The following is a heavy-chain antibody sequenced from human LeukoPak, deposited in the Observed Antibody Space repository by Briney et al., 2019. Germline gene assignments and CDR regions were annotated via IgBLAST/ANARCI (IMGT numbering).Heavy chain of an antibody. J-gene: IGHJ4*02. D-gene: IGHD2-15*01. CDR3: AKAGGGNCFSSLDF. CDR1: GFSFSSYA. Sequence: GGSLRLSCAASGFSFSSYAMSWVRQAPGRGLEWVSATCGSGTNTYYADSVKGRFTISRDNSKNTLDLQMNSLRAEDTAVYYCAKAGGGNCFSSLDFWGQGTLVTVSS. CDR2: TCGSGTNT. V-gene: IGHV3-23*01.